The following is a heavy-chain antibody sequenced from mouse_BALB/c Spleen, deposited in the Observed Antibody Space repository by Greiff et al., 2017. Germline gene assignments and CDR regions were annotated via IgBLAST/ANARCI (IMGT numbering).Heavy chain of an antibody. CDR2: IYPGDGDT. CDR3: ALYDVYAMDY. CDR1: GYAFSSSW. Sequence: QVQLQQSGPELVKPGASVKISCKASGYAFSSSWMNWVKQRPGQGLEWIGRIYPGDGDTNYNGKFKGKATLTADKSSSTAYMQLSSLTSVDSAVYFCALYDVYAMDYWGQGTSVTVSS. D-gene: IGHD2-14*01. J-gene: IGHJ4*01. V-gene: IGHV1-82*01.